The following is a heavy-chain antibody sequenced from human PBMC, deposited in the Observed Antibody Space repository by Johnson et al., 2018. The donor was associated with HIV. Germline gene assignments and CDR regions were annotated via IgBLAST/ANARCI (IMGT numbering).Heavy chain of an antibody. CDR1: GFTFSHYD. CDR3: ARGGSHITIFGVDINMGAFDI. D-gene: IGHD3-3*01. J-gene: IGHJ3*02. CDR2: IGTAGDT. Sequence: VQLVESGGGLIQPGGSLRLSCAASGFTFSHYDMYWVRQATGKGLEWVSGIGTAGDTYYADSLKGRFTISREDAKNSLYLQMNSLRAGDTAVYYCARGGSHITIFGVDINMGAFDIWGQGTLVTVSS. V-gene: IGHV3-13*01.